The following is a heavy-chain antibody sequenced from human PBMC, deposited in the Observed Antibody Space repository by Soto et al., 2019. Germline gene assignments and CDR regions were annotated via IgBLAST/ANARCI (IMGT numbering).Heavy chain of an antibody. D-gene: IGHD2-2*02. J-gene: IGHJ6*02. V-gene: IGHV1-46*01. CDR3: ARDVVVVDAILRAYYYYGMDV. CDR1: GYTFTSYY. CDR2: INPSGGST. Sequence: SVKVSCKASGYTFTSYYMHWVRQAPGQGLEWMGLINPSGGSTSYAQKFQGRVTMTRDTSTSTVYMELSRVRSEDTAVYYCARDVVVVDAILRAYYYYGMDVWGQGTTVTVSS.